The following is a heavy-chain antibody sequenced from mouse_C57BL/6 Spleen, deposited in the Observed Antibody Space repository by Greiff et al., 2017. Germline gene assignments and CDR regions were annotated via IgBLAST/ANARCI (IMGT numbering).Heavy chain of an antibody. V-gene: IGHV1-69*01. CDR2: IDPSYSYT. D-gene: IGHD1-1*01. Sequence: QVQLQQPGAELVMPGASVKLSCKASGYTFTSYWMHWVKQRPGQGLEWIGEIDPSYSYTNYNQKFKGKSTLTVNKSSRPAYMPLRSLTSEDSAVYYCARDYGSSPHYYAMDYWGQGTSVTVSS. J-gene: IGHJ4*01. CDR3: ARDYGSSPHYYAMDY. CDR1: GYTFTSYW.